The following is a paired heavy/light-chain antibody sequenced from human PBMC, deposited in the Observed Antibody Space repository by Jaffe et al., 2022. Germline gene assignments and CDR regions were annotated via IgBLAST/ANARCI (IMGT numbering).Light chain of an antibody. CDR2: GAS. J-gene: IGKJ4*01. V-gene: IGKV3-15*01. CDR1: QSVSSN. CDR3: QQYNNWPPSGT. Sequence: EIVMTQSPATLSVSPGERATLSCRASQSVSSNLAWYQQKPGQAPRLLIYGASTRATGIPARFSGSGSGTEFTLTISSLQSEDFAVYYCQQYNNWPPSGTFGGGTKVEIK.
Heavy chain of an antibody. V-gene: IGHV1-69*05. CDR2: IIPIFGTA. CDR3: ASGYYDSSGYYYLFDY. Sequence: QVQLVQSGAEVKKPGSSVKVSCKASGGTFSSYAISWVRQAPGQGLEWMGGIIPIFGTANYAQKFQGRVTITTDESTSTAYMELSSLRSEDTAVYYCASGYYDSSGYYYLFDYWGQGTLVTVSS. J-gene: IGHJ4*02. D-gene: IGHD3-22*01. CDR1: GGTFSSYA.